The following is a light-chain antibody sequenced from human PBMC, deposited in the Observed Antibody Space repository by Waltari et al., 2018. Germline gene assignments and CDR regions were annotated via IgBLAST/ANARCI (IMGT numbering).Light chain of an antibody. J-gene: IGKJ4*01. CDR3: QQYGDSSPSVT. CDR1: QSVSSSS. Sequence: EIVLTQSPGPLSLSPGERATLSCRASQSVSSSSLAWYQQRPGQPPRLLVFGASIRATGIPDRFSGSGSGTNFTLTINRLEPEDFAVYYCQQYGDSSPSVTFGGGT. CDR2: GAS. V-gene: IGKV3-20*01.